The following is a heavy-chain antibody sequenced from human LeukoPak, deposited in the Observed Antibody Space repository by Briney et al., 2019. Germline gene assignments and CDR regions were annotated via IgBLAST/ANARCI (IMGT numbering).Heavy chain of an antibody. J-gene: IGHJ6*02. D-gene: IGHD5-18*01. CDR1: GGTFSSYA. Sequence: SVKVSCKASGGTFSSYAISWVRQAPGKALEWKGGIIPILAPANYAQKFQGRVTITADESTSTAYMELSSLRSEDTAVYYCARASSKDSYGPPRKWDYGMDVWGQGTTVTVSS. CDR3: ARASSKDSYGPPRKWDYGMDV. V-gene: IGHV1-69*13. CDR2: IIPILAPA.